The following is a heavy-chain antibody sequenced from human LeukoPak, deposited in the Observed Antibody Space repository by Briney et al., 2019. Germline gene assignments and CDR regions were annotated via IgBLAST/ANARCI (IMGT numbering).Heavy chain of an antibody. V-gene: IGHV3-9*01. Sequence: QSGGSLRLSCAASGFTFDDYAMHWVRQAPGKGLEWVSGISWNSATIYYGDSVKGRFTISRDNAKNSLYLQMNSLRAEDTAVYYCARGPDGYNFGYYYYYYMDVWGKGTTVTVSS. D-gene: IGHD5-24*01. CDR2: ISWNSATI. CDR3: ARGPDGYNFGYYYYYYMDV. J-gene: IGHJ6*03. CDR1: GFTFDDYA.